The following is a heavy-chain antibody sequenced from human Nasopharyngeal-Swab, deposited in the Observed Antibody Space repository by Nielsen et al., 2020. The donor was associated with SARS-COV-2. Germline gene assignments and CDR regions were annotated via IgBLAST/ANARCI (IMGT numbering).Heavy chain of an antibody. CDR1: GGSISSYY. Sequence: SETLSLTCTVSGGSISSYYWSWIRQPPGKGLEWIGYIYYSGSTNYNPSLKSRVTISVDTSKNQFSLKLSSVTAADTAVYYCARLPYYGSSDAFDIWGQGTMVTVSS. V-gene: IGHV4-59*08. J-gene: IGHJ3*02. D-gene: IGHD3-10*01. CDR2: IYYSGST. CDR3: ARLPYYGSSDAFDI.